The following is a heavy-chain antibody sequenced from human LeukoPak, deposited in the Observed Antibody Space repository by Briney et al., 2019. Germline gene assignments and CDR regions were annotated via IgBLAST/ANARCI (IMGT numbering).Heavy chain of an antibody. V-gene: IGHV1-69*13. CDR3: ARGSGYCSGGSCYYDSYYYYGMDV. Sequence: SVNVSCKASGGTFSSYAISWVRQAPGQGLEWMGGIIPIFGTANYAQKFQGRVTITADESTSTAYMELSSLRSEDTAVYYCARGSGYCSGGSCYYDSYYYYGMDVWGQGTTVTVSS. CDR2: IIPIFGTA. J-gene: IGHJ6*02. CDR1: GGTFSSYA. D-gene: IGHD2-15*01.